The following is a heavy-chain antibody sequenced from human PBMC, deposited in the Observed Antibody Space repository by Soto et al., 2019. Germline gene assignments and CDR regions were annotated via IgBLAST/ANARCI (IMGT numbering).Heavy chain of an antibody. CDR1: GFTFDDYA. D-gene: IGHD2-2*01. V-gene: IGHV3-43D*04. CDR3: AKDIGCSSTSCRYYYYYYGMDV. Sequence: GGSLRLSCAASGFTFDDYAMHWVRQAPGKGLEWVSLISWDGGSTYYADSVKGRFTISRDNSKNSLYLQMNSLRAEDTALYYCAKDIGCSSTSCRYYYYYYGMDVWGQGTTVTVSS. CDR2: ISWDGGST. J-gene: IGHJ6*02.